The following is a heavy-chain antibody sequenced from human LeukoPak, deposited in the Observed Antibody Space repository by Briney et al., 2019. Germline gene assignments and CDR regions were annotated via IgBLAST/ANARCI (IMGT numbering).Heavy chain of an antibody. J-gene: IGHJ5*02. CDR1: GYSFTSYW. V-gene: IGHV5-51*01. D-gene: IGHD3-10*01. CDR3: ARRWFGELDTWFDP. Sequence: GESLQISCKGSGYSFTSYWIGWVRQMPGKGLEWMGIIYPGDSDTRYSPSFQGEVTIEADKSITTPYLQWTSLKASDTAMYYCARRWFGELDTWFDPWGQGTLVTVSS. CDR2: IYPGDSDT.